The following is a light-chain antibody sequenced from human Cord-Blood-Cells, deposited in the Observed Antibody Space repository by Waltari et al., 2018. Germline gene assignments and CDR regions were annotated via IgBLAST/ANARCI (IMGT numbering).Light chain of an antibody. CDR3: QQYNNWPRT. V-gene: IGKV3-15*01. CDR1: QRVSSN. J-gene: IGKJ1*01. CDR2: GAS. Sequence: EIVMTQSPATLSVSPGERATLSCRASQRVSSNLAWYQQKPGQAPRHHIYGASTRATGIPARFIGSWSGTEFTLTSSSLNSEDFAVYYCQQYNNWPRTFGQGTKVEIK.